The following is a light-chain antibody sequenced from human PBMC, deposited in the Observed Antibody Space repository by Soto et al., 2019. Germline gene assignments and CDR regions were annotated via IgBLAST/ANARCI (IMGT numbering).Light chain of an antibody. CDR2: TAS. V-gene: IGKV1-39*01. CDR3: QQGYRTPYT. CDR1: QTITRY. Sequence: DIQMTQSPSSLSASVGDRVTITCRASQTITRYLHWYQHKPGEAPKLLIYTASSLQSGVPSRFSGSGSASDFPLAITSLQPEDFATYYCQQGYRTPYTFGQGNKVEIK. J-gene: IGKJ2*01.